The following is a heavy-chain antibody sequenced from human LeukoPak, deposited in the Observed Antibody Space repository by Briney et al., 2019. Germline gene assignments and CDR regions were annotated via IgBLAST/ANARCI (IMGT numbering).Heavy chain of an antibody. CDR1: GGSISRHY. CDR3: AAWVVTASAEYFQH. Sequence: PSETLSLTCTVSGGSISRHYWTWIRQPPGKGLEWIGYIYYSGSTNYNPSLKSRVTISVDTSKNQFSLKLSSVTAADTAVYYCAAWVVTASAEYFQHWGQGTLVTVSA. D-gene: IGHD2-21*02. CDR2: IYYSGST. V-gene: IGHV4-59*11. J-gene: IGHJ1*01.